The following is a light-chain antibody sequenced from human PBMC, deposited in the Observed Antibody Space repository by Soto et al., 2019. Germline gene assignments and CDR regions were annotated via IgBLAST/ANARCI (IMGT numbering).Light chain of an antibody. V-gene: IGKV3-20*01. CDR1: QSVSNNY. CDR3: QQYGRSGT. J-gene: IGKJ1*01. Sequence: EVVLTQSPGTLSLSPGERATLSCRASQSVSNNYLAWYQQKPGQAPRLLIYGASNRATGIPDRFSGSGSGTDFTLTISRLEPEDFEVYYCQQYGRSGTFGQGTKVDIK. CDR2: GAS.